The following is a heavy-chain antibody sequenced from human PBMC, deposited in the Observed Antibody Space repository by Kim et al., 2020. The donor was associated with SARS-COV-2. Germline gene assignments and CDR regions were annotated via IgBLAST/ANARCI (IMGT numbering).Heavy chain of an antibody. Sequence: NYSPSFQGHVSFSVDKSITTAYLQRNSLKASDSAIYYCARLDSSSRDFDYWGQGTLVTVSS. D-gene: IGHD2-2*01. CDR3: ARLDSSSRDFDY. V-gene: IGHV5-10-1*01. J-gene: IGHJ4*02.